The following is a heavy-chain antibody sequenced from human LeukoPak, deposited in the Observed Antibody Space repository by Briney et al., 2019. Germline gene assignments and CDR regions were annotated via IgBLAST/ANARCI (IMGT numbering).Heavy chain of an antibody. V-gene: IGHV3-9*01. J-gene: IGHJ4*02. CDR2: ISWNSGSI. CDR1: GFTFSSYS. D-gene: IGHD2-15*01. CDR3: AKSRILAFYFDY. Sequence: PGGSLRLSCAASGFTFSSYSMNWVRQAPGKGLEGVSGISWNSGSIGYADSVKGRFTISRDNAKNSLYLQMNSLRAEDTALYYCAKSRILAFYFDYWGQGTLVTVSS.